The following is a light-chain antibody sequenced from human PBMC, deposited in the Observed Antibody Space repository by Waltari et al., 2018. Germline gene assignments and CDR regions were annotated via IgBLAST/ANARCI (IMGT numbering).Light chain of an antibody. CDR2: AAS. Sequence: IVLTQSTGTLSLAPGERATLSCRASQSVSRTLAWYQQKPGQAPSLLIYAASTRATGIPDRFSGSGSGTDFSLTISRLEPEDFAVYYCQHYVRLPATFGQGTKVEIK. V-gene: IGKV3-20*01. CDR3: QHYVRLPAT. CDR1: QSVSRT. J-gene: IGKJ1*01.